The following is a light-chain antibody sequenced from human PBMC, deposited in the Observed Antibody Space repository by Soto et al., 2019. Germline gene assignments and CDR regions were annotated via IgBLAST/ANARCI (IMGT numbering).Light chain of an antibody. CDR2: EVR. Sequence: QSVLTQPASVSGSPGQSITISCTGTSSDVGGYNYVSWYQQHPGKAPKLMIYEVRNRPSGVSNRFSGSKSGNTASLTISGLQAEDEADYYCSSYTSSSTGVVFGGGTKLTVL. CDR1: SSDVGGYNY. J-gene: IGLJ2*01. CDR3: SSYTSSSTGVV. V-gene: IGLV2-14*01.